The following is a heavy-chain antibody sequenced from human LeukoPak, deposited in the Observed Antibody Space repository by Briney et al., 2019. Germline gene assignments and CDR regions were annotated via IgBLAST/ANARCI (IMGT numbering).Heavy chain of an antibody. Sequence: GGSLRLSCAASGFSFNIYGMHWVRQAPGKGLEWVAGIWYDGSTENYADSVKGRFTISRDNPKNTLYLQLNSLRGEDTAVYYCARDVAYGSGSPQNAFAIWGQGTLVTLSS. V-gene: IGHV3-33*01. CDR1: GFSFNIYG. CDR2: IWYDGSTE. J-gene: IGHJ3*02. CDR3: ARDVAYGSGSPQNAFAI. D-gene: IGHD3-10*01.